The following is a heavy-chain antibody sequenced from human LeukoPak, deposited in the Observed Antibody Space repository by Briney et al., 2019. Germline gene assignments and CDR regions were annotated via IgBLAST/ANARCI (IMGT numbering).Heavy chain of an antibody. J-gene: IGHJ4*02. CDR2: ISYDGSNK. V-gene: IGHV3-30*03. D-gene: IGHD5-24*01. CDR1: GFTFSSYS. Sequence: GGSLRLSCAASGFTFSSYSMNWVRQAPGKGLEWVAVISYDGSNKYYADSVKGRFTISRDNSKNTLYLQMNSLRAEDTAAYYCARVRGNDDYWGQGTLVTVSS. CDR3: ARVRGNDDY.